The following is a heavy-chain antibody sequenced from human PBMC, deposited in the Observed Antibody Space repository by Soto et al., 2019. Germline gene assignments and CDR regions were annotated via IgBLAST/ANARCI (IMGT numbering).Heavy chain of an antibody. CDR3: ARADWYDSSGYYGYYYGMDV. V-gene: IGHV3-11*06. CDR1: GFTFSDYY. CDR2: ISSSSSYT. D-gene: IGHD3-22*01. Sequence: QVQLVESGGDLVKPGGSLRLSCAASGFTFSDYYMSWIRQAPGKGLEWVSYISSSSSYTNYADSVKGRFTISRDNAKNSLYLQMNSLRAEDTAVYYCARADWYDSSGYYGYYYGMDVWGQGTTVTVSS. J-gene: IGHJ6*02.